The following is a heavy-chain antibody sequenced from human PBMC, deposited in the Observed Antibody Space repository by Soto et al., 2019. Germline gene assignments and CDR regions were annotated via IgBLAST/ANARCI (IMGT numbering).Heavy chain of an antibody. Sequence: SATLSLTCTVSGGSISSISSYWGWIRQPPGKGLEWIGNVYYSGSTYSNPSLKSRLTISADTSKNQFSLKLSSVTAADTAVYFCARQSEYYYASGRAAPLYGMDVWGQGTTVT. CDR2: VYYSGST. CDR1: GGSISSISSY. D-gene: IGHD3-10*01. CDR3: ARQSEYYYASGRAAPLYGMDV. J-gene: IGHJ6*02. V-gene: IGHV4-39*01.